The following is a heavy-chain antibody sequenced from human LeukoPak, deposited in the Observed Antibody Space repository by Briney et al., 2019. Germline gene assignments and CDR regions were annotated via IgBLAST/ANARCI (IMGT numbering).Heavy chain of an antibody. CDR1: GFTFSSYG. Sequence: GGSLRLSCAASGFTFSSYGMHWVRQAPGKGLEWVAFIRYDGSNKYYADSVKGRFTISRDNSKNTLYLQMNSLRAEDTAVYYCAKVGRSSGWYRFDYWGQGTLVTVSS. J-gene: IGHJ4*02. CDR3: AKVGRSSGWYRFDY. V-gene: IGHV3-30*02. CDR2: IRYDGSNK. D-gene: IGHD6-19*01.